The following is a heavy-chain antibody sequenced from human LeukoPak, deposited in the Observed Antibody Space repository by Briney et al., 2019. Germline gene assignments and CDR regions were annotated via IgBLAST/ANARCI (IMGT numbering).Heavy chain of an antibody. Sequence: PGGSLRLSCAASGFTFSDYALNWVRQAPGKGLEWVSFITTSGGASYYADSVKGQFTVSRDNSKNTLFLQMSGLRAEDTAVYYCAKGTAVTTFFDSWGQGALVAVSS. CDR1: GFTFSDYA. CDR2: ITTSGGAS. D-gene: IGHD4-17*01. V-gene: IGHV3-23*01. J-gene: IGHJ4*02. CDR3: AKGTAVTTFFDS.